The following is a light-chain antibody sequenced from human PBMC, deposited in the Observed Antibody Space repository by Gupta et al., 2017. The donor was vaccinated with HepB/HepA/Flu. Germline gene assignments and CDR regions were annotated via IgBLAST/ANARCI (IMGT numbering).Light chain of an antibody. CDR3: QQSDITPYT. J-gene: IGKJ2*01. CDR2: GAS. CDR1: QTISTY. V-gene: IGKV1-39*01. Sequence: DIQMTQSPSSLSASVGDRVIITCRASQTISTYLNWYQQKPGKAPKLLIYGASSLQSGVPSRFSGSGSGTDFTLTISSLQPEDFATYYCQQSDITPYTFGQGTVLEIK.